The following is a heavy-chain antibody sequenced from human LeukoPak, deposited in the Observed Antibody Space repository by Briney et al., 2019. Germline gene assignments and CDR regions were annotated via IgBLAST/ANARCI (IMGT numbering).Heavy chain of an antibody. CDR3: ASLGTLRS. CDR2: ISYSGTN. Sequence: PSETLSLTCTVSGDSVSSSSYYWGWIRQPPGKGLEWIGSISYSGTNYNNPSLKSRVSISIDTSKNQFSVKLTSVTAEDTAMYYCASLGTLRSWGQGTLVTVSS. J-gene: IGHJ5*02. CDR1: GDSVSSSSYY. D-gene: IGHD7-27*01. V-gene: IGHV4-39*01.